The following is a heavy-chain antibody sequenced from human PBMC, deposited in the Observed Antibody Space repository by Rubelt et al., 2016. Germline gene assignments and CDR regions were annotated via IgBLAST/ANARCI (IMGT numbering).Heavy chain of an antibody. CDR3: ARDLITMVRGVTLERYYYYYYGMDV. D-gene: IGHD3-10*01. J-gene: IGHJ6*02. V-gene: IGHV1-69*01. Sequence: LEWMGGIILLLGSTNYAQKFQGRVTITADESTSTAYMELRSLRSEDTAVYYCARDLITMVRGVTLERYYYYYYGMDVWGQGTTVTVSS. CDR2: IILLLGST.